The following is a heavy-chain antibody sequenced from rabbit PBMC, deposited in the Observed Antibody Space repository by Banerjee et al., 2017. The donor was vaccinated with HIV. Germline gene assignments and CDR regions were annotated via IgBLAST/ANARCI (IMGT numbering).Heavy chain of an antibody. V-gene: IGHV1S40*01. CDR2: IFSGTSGST. Sequence: GCIFSGTSGSTWYANWAKGRFTISKTSSTTVTLQMTSLTAADTATYFCARGAYGYAGYAYASWFNLWGPGTLVTVS. D-gene: IGHD6-1*01. J-gene: IGHJ4*01. CDR3: ARGAYGYAGYAYASWFNL.